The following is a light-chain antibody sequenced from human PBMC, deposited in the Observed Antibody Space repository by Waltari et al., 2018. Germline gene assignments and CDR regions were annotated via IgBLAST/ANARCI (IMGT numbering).Light chain of an antibody. CDR2: WAS. CDR1: QSVFYSSNNKNY. Sequence: DIVMTQSPSYLAVSLGERASIHCKYSQSVFYSSNNKNYLAWYQQTAGQPPKLLMYWASTRESGVPVRFSGSGSGTDVTLTISSLQAEDVAVYYCQQYSSAPAFGQGTKVEIK. V-gene: IGKV4-1*01. J-gene: IGKJ1*01. CDR3: QQYSSAPA.